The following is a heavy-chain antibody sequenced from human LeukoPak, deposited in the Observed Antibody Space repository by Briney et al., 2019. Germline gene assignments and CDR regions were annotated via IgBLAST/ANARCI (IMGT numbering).Heavy chain of an antibody. J-gene: IGHJ6*03. CDR1: GGSISSYY. CDR3: AREVGVYCSSTSCPRGYYYYYYMDV. V-gene: IGHV4-59*01. Sequence: SETLSLTCTVSGGSISSYYWSWIRQPPGKGLEWIGYIYYSGSTNYNPSLKSRVTISVDTSKNQFSLKLSSVTAADTAVYYCAREVGVYCSSTSCPRGYYYYYYMDVWGKGTTVTVSS. CDR2: IYYSGST. D-gene: IGHD2-2*01.